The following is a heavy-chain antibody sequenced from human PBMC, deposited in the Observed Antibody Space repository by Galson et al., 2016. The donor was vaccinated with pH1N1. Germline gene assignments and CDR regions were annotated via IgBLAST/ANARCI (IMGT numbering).Heavy chain of an antibody. V-gene: IGHV3-7*01. CDR2: IKQDGSEI. D-gene: IGHD3-22*01. CDR1: GFSFSSYW. J-gene: IGHJ4*02. CDR3: TRKIGAY. Sequence: LRLSCAASGFSFSSYWMSWVRQAPGKGLEWVANIKQDGSEIHYMDSVKGRFTISRDNAKSSVYLQMNSLRAEDTAVYYCTRKIGAYWGQGTLVTVSS.